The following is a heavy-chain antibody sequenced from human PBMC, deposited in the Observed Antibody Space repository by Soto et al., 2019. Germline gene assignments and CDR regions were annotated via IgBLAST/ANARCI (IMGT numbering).Heavy chain of an antibody. D-gene: IGHD3-10*01. CDR3: ASSGVWFGFGGVGNYFDY. V-gene: IGHV6-1*01. Sequence: SQTLSLTCAISGDSVSSNSAAWNWIRQSPSRGLEWLGRTYYRSKWFNDYAESVKSRITINPDTSKNQFSLQLNSVTPEDTAVYYFASSGVWFGFGGVGNYFDYWGQGALVTVSS. CDR1: GDSVSSNSAA. J-gene: IGHJ4*01. CDR2: TYYRSKWFN.